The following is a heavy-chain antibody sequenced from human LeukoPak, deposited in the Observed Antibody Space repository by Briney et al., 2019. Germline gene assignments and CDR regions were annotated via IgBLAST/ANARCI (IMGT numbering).Heavy chain of an antibody. V-gene: IGHV3-30*18. CDR3: AKDRAPLDYGDYYFDY. CDR1: GFTFSSYG. Sequence: PGRSLRLSCAASGFTFSSYGMHWVRQAPGKGLEWVAVISYDGSNKYYADSVKGRFTISRDNSKNTLYLQMNSLRAEDTAVYYCAKDRAPLDYGDYYFDYWGQGTLVTVSS. CDR2: ISYDGSNK. J-gene: IGHJ4*02. D-gene: IGHD4-17*01.